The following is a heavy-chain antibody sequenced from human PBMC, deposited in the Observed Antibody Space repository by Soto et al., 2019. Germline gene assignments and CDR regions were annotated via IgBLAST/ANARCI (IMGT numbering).Heavy chain of an antibody. CDR2: IYWDDYK. CDR1: GFSRSTSGLA. V-gene: IGHV2-5*02. J-gene: IGHJ4*02. CDR3: AHSRTPRLNCFDY. Sequence: QITLKESGPTLVKPTHTLTLTCTFSGFSRSTSGLAVGWIRQPPGKALEWLALIYWDDYKRFSPSLKSRHTITKDPSKNQVVLTLTNLDPFDTATYYCAHSRTPRLNCFDYWGQGTLVTVSS.